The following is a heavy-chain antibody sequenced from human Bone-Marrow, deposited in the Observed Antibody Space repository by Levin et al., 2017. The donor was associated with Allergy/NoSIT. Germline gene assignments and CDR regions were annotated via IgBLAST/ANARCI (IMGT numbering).Heavy chain of an antibody. CDR1: GFTFSPYW. D-gene: IGHD2-21*01. CDR3: ARDRGLVQDY. CDR2: INSDGSST. V-gene: IGHV3-74*01. J-gene: IGHJ4*02. Sequence: GESLKISCAASGFTFSPYWMHWVRQAPGKGLVWVARINSDGSSTNYADSVKGRFTISRDNAKNTLYLQMNSLRAEDTAVYYCARDRGLVQDYWGQGTVVTVSS.